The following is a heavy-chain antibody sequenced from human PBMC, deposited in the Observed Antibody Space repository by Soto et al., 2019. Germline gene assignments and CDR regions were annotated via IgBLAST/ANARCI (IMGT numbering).Heavy chain of an antibody. CDR1: GDSVSKNNYY. V-gene: IGHV4-61*01. D-gene: IGHD3-16*01. CDR3: ARSQRGRTAFTFDY. Sequence: GPGPGRPSETLSLTCAVSGDSVSKNNYYWSWIRQPPGKGLEWIGDIYYSGTTNYNYYLKIRFSLSVDMSKNQFSLNLASVTAADTAVYFCARSQRGRTAFTFDYWGQGALVTVSS. J-gene: IGHJ4*02. CDR2: IYYSGTT.